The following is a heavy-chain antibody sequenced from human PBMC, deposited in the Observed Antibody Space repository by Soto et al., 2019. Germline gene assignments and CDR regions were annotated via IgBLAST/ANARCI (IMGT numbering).Heavy chain of an antibody. CDR1: GYTFTRNG. CDR3: VKDRDSNSWPSRDV. Sequence: AASVKVSCKTSGYTFTRNGISWVRQAPGQGLEWMGWISPKSGSIKYAQKFQGRVIMTTDTSTSTAYMELRSLRSDDTAVYYCVKDRDSNSWPSRDVWGPGTTVTVS. V-gene: IGHV1-18*01. CDR2: ISPKSGSI. D-gene: IGHD3-22*01. J-gene: IGHJ6*02.